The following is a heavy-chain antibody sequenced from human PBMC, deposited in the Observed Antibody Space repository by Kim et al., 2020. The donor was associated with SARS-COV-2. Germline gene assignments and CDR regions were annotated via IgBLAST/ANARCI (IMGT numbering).Heavy chain of an antibody. CDR3: ARGEATNPWRGY. D-gene: IGHD1-26*01. CDR1: GGSISSYY. J-gene: IGHJ4*02. CDR2: IYYSGGT. V-gene: IGHV4-59*01. Sequence: SETLSLTCTVSGGSISSYYWSWIRQPPGKGLEWIGYIYYSGGTNYNPSLKSRVTISVDTSKNQFSLRLSSVTAADTAVYYCARGEATNPWRGYWGQGTLVTVSS.